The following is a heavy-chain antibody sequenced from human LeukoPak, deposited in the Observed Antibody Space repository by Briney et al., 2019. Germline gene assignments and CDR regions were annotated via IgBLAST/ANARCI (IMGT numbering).Heavy chain of an antibody. CDR1: GFTFSSYG. CDR2: ISSSGSTI. V-gene: IGHV3-48*04. CDR3: ARGYGDYYYYYMDV. D-gene: IGHD4-17*01. J-gene: IGHJ6*03. Sequence: GGSLRLSCAASGFTFSSYGMSWVRQAPGKGLEWVSYISSSGSTIYYADSVKGRFTISRDNAKNSLYLQMNSLRAEDTAVYYCARGYGDYYYYYMDVWGKGTTVTVSS.